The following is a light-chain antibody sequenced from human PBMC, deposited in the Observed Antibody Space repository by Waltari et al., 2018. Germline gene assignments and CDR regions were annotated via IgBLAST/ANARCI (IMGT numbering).Light chain of an antibody. J-gene: IGKJ1*01. CDR2: GAS. Sequence: ERVMTQSPATLSVSPGERATPSCRASQSVSDNLAWYQQKPGQAPRLLIYGASSRATGIPPRISGSGSGTEFTLTISTMQSEDFAVYYCQQYNKWPWTFGQGTKVEIK. V-gene: IGKV3-15*01. CDR1: QSVSDN. CDR3: QQYNKWPWT.